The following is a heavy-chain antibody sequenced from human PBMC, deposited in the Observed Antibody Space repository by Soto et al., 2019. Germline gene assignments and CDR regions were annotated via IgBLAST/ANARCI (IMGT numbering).Heavy chain of an antibody. J-gene: IGHJ4*02. CDR1: GGTLSSFINYP. CDR3: ARRDTSGFLRYFDN. D-gene: IGHD3-3*01. CDR2: IVPNVGTV. Sequence: QMQLVQSGVEVKKPGSSVKVSCKASGGTLSSFINYPINWVRQAPGQGLEWMGGIVPNVGTVNYAQKFQGRVTITADKSTGTAYMEVSSLRSEDTALYYCARRDTSGFLRYFDNWGQGTLVTVSS. V-gene: IGHV1-69*06.